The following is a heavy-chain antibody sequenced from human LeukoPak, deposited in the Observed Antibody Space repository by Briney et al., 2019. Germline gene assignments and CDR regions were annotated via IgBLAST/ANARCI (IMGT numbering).Heavy chain of an antibody. D-gene: IGHD3-9*01. Sequence: GRSLRLSCATSGFSFTDYPMNWVRQAPGKGLEWISNIRTTAEGAKYAYYADSVKGRVTISRDDGKNTLYLHMSSLRDDDTAVYYCATDQRYAFDYWGQGILVTVSS. CDR3: ATDQRYAFDY. V-gene: IGHV3-48*02. CDR1: GFSFTDYP. J-gene: IGHJ4*02. CDR2: IRTTAEGAKYA.